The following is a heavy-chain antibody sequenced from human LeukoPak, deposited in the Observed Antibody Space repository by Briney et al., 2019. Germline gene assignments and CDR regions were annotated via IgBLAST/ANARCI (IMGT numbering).Heavy chain of an antibody. CDR1: GFTFSSYS. Sequence: AGGSLRLSCAAFGFTFSSYSMNWVRQAPGKGLEWVSYISSSSSTIYYADSVKGRFTISRDNSKNTVYLQMNSLRAEDTAVYYSVRSYMESWFGESLNWFDPWGQGTLVTVSS. J-gene: IGHJ5*02. V-gene: IGHV3-48*01. D-gene: IGHD3-10*01. CDR3: VRSYMESWFGESLNWFDP. CDR2: ISSSSSTI.